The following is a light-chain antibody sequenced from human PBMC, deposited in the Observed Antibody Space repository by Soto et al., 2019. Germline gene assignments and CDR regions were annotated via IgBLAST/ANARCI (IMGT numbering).Light chain of an antibody. CDR3: MQSLQTRT. CDR2: LGS. Sequence: DIVMTQSPLSLPVTPGEPASISCRSSQSLSHSNGYNYLDWYLQKPGQSPQLLIYLGSNRASGVPDRVSGSGSGTDFTLKISRVETEDVGVYYCMQSLQTRTFGQGTKVEIK. J-gene: IGKJ1*01. V-gene: IGKV2-28*01. CDR1: QSLSHSNGYNY.